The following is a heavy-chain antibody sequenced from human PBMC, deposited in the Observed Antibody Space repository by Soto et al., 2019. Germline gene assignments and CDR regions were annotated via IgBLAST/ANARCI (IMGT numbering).Heavy chain of an antibody. CDR1: GGSVSSGSYY. CDR2: IYYSGST. J-gene: IGHJ4*02. V-gene: IGHV4-61*01. CDR3: ARLLTHDSSGYAGLDY. Sequence: PSETLSLTCTVSGGSVSSGSYYWSWIRQPPGKGMEWIGYIYYSGSTNYNPSLKSRVTISVDTSKNQFSLKLSSVTAADTAVYYCARLLTHDSSGYAGLDYWGQGTLVTVSS. D-gene: IGHD3-22*01.